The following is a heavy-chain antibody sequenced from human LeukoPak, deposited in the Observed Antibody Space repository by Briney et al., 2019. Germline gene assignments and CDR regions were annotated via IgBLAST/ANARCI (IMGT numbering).Heavy chain of an antibody. CDR3: ARLRGYSYGDFDY. Sequence: SETLSLTCTVSGYSISSGYYWGWIRQPPGKGLEWIGSIYHSGSTYYNPSLKSRVTISVDTSKNQFSLKLSSVTAADTAVYYCARLRGYSYGDFDYWGQGTLVTVSS. CDR2: IYHSGST. CDR1: GYSISSGYY. D-gene: IGHD5-18*01. V-gene: IGHV4-38-2*02. J-gene: IGHJ4*02.